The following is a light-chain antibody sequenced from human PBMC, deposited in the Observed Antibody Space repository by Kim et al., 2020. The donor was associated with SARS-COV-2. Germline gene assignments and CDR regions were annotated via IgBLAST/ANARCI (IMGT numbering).Light chain of an antibody. CDR1: QTISRD. J-gene: IGKJ4*01. CDR3: LQYNDWPLT. CDR2: GVS. Sequence: EIVMTQSPATLSVFPGERATLSCRTSQTISRDLAWYQQKPGQAPRLLIYGVSTRATGIPATFTGSGSGTEFTLTISSLQSEDFALYYCLQYNDWPLTFGGGTKVDIK. V-gene: IGKV3-15*01.